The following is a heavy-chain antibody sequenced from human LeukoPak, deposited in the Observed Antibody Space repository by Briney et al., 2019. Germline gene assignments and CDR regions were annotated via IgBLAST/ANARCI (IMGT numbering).Heavy chain of an antibody. V-gene: IGHV4-39*01. CDR3: ARLLSNYVDFDY. CDR1: GGSISSSSYY. Sequence: PSETLSLTCTVSGGSISSSSYYWGWIRQPPGTGLEWLGSIYYSGSTYYNPSLKSRVTISVDTSKNQFSLKLSSVTAADTAVYYFARLLSNYVDFDYWGQGTLVTVSS. CDR2: IYYSGST. J-gene: IGHJ4*02. D-gene: IGHD4-11*01.